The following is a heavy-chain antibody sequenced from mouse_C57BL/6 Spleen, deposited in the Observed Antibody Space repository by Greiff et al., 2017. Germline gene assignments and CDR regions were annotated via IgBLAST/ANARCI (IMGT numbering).Heavy chain of an antibody. J-gene: IGHJ1*03. Sequence: EVNVVESGGGLVQPGGSLSLSCAASGFTFTAYYMSWVRQPPGKALEWLGFIRNKANGYTTEYSASVKGRFTISRDNSQSILYLQMNALRAEDSATYYCARRGRGNFDVWGTGTTVTVSS. CDR3: ARRGRGNFDV. CDR2: IRNKANGYTT. CDR1: GFTFTAYY. V-gene: IGHV7-3*01. D-gene: IGHD1-1*01.